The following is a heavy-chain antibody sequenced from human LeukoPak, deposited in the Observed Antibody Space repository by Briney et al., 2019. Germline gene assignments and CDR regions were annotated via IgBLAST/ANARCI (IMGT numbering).Heavy chain of an antibody. D-gene: IGHD1-26*01. J-gene: IGHJ4*02. CDR1: GYTFTSYD. V-gene: IGHV1-8*01. CDR3: ATVGIVGATTSITFDY. Sequence: ASVKVSCKASGYTFTSYDINWVRQATGQGLEWMGWMNPNSGNTGYAQKFQGRVTMTEDTSTDTAYMELSSLRSEDTAVYYCATVGIVGATTSITFDYWGQGTLVTVSS. CDR2: MNPNSGNT.